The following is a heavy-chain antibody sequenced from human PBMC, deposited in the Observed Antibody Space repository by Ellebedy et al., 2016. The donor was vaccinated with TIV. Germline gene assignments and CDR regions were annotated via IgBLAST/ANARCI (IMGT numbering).Heavy chain of an antibody. J-gene: IGHJ4*02. CDR2: SRNRAARYTT. V-gene: IGHV3-72*01. CDR1: GFTLSDHY. CDR3: TRDSSTKY. Sequence: GESLKISCAASGFTLSDHYMDWVRQAPGKGLEWVGRSRNRAARYTTDYAASVKGRFTIPRDDSKNSVYLQLNSLRTEDTAVYYCTRDSSTKYWGQGTVVTVSS. D-gene: IGHD1-26*01.